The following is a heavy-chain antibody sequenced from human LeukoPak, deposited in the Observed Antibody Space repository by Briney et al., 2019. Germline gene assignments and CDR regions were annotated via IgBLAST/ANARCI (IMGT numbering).Heavy chain of an antibody. Sequence: GGSLRLSCVVSGFNFSNYWMNWVRQAPGKGLEWVANIKHDGSEKYYVDFVKGRFSISRDNAKKSLYLQMNSLRAEDTALYYCAKDGLYYDGSEHVYYFDSWGQGTLVTVSS. CDR1: GFNFSNYW. CDR2: IKHDGSEK. CDR3: AKDGLYYDGSEHVYYFDS. V-gene: IGHV3-7*03. J-gene: IGHJ4*02. D-gene: IGHD3-22*01.